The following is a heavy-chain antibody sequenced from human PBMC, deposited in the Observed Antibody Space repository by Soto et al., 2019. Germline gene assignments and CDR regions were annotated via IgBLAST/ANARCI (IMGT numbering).Heavy chain of an antibody. Sequence: GGSLRLSCAASGFTFSSYAMSWVRQAPGKGLEWVSAISGSGGSTYYADSVKGRFTISRDKSKNTLYLQMNSLRAEDTAVDYCAKSGEPYNWNYWYFDLWGRGTLVTVSS. D-gene: IGHD1-20*01. CDR1: GFTFSSYA. CDR2: ISGSGGST. J-gene: IGHJ2*01. CDR3: AKSGEPYNWNYWYFDL. V-gene: IGHV3-23*01.